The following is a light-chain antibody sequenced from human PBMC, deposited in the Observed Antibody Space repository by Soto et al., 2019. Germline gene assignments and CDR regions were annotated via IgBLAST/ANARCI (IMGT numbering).Light chain of an antibody. Sequence: EIVLTQSPGTLSLSPGERGTLSCRASQSVSSNYLAWYQQKPGQAPRLLIYGASGRATGVPDRFSGSGSGTDFALTISRLEPEDFAMYYCQQYGNSLWTFGQGTKVDVK. J-gene: IGKJ1*01. CDR1: QSVSSNY. V-gene: IGKV3-20*01. CDR3: QQYGNSLWT. CDR2: GAS.